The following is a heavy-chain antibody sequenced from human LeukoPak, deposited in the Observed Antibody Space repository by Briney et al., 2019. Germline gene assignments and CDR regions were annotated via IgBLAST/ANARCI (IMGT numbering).Heavy chain of an antibody. D-gene: IGHD3-22*01. CDR3: ARGGYYYDSSGYYDY. Sequence: GGSLRLSRAASGVIFSSYWMSWVRQAPGKGLEWVANIKQDGSEKYYVDSVKGRFTISRDNAKNSLYLQMNSLRAEDTAVYYCARGGYYYDSSGYYDYWGQGTLVSVSS. V-gene: IGHV3-7*01. J-gene: IGHJ4*02. CDR2: IKQDGSEK. CDR1: GVIFSSYW.